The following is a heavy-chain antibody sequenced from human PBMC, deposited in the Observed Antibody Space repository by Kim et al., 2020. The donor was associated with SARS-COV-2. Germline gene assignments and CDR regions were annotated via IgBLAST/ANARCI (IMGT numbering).Heavy chain of an antibody. CDR1: GFTFSNYA. D-gene: IGHD6-19*01. J-gene: IGHJ4*02. CDR3: AKVGSSGWYIYYFDY. CDR2: ISGSGGTT. V-gene: IGHV3-23*01. Sequence: GGSLRLSCAASGFTFSNYAMSWVRQAPGKGLEWVSGISGSGGTTYYADSVKGRFTISRDSSKNTLYLQMNSLRAEDTAVYYCAKVGSSGWYIYYFDYWGQGTLVTVSS.